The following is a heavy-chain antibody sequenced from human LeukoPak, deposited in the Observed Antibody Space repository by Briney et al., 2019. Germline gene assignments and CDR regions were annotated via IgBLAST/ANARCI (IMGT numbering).Heavy chain of an antibody. V-gene: IGHV3-15*01. CDR2: IRSKRDGGTT. D-gene: IGHD6-19*01. CDR3: TTDSPSSTFDF. J-gene: IGHJ4*02. CDR1: GFTFTNAW. Sequence: SGGSLRLSCKASGFTFTNAWFSWVRHGPGRGLEWLGRIRSKRDGGTTDYTGSVRGRFTMSRDDTINTLYLQMNSLKTEDTAVYYCTTDSPSSTFDFWGQGTLVTVSS.